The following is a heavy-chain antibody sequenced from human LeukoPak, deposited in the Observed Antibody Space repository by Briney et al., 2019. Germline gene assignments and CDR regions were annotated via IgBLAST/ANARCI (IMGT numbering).Heavy chain of an antibody. Sequence: SETLSLTCAVYGGSSSGYYWSWIRQPPGKGLKWIGEINHSGNTNYNLSLKSRVTISVDTSKNQFSVKLSSVTAADTAVYYCARLVWNDYGDYWGQGTLVTVSS. V-gene: IGHV4-34*01. CDR3: ARLVWNDYGDY. J-gene: IGHJ4*02. CDR1: GGSSSGYY. D-gene: IGHD1-1*01. CDR2: INHSGNT.